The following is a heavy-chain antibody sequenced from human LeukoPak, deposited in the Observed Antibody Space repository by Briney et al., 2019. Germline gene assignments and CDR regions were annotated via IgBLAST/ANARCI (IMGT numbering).Heavy chain of an antibody. D-gene: IGHD1-26*01. J-gene: IGHJ4*02. Sequence: GGSLRLSCAASGFTVSSNYMSWVRQAPGKGLEWVSVIYSGGSTYYADFVKGRFTISRDNSKNTLYLQMNSLRAEDTAVYYCARDLGVGASDYWGQGTLVTVSS. CDR3: ARDLGVGASDY. CDR1: GFTVSSNY. CDR2: IYSGGST. V-gene: IGHV3-53*01.